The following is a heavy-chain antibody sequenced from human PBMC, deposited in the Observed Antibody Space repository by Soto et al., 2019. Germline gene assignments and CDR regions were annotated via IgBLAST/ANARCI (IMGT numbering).Heavy chain of an antibody. CDR1: GGTFSSYA. J-gene: IGHJ6*02. D-gene: IGHD3-3*01. V-gene: IGHV1-69*01. CDR3: ARNLYDFWSGYPDSYYYYGMDV. Sequence: QVQLVQSGAEVKKPGSSVKFSCKASGGTFSSYAISWVRQAPGQGLEGMGGVIPIFGTANYAQKFQGRVTITAAESTSSAYMELSSLRSEDRAVYYCARNLYDFWSGYPDSYYYYGMDVWGQGTTVTGSS. CDR2: VIPIFGTA.